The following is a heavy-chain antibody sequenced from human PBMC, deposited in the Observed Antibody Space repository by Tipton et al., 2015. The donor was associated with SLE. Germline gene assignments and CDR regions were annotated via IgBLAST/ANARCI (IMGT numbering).Heavy chain of an antibody. D-gene: IGHD3/OR15-3a*01. CDR3: ARSHGGLWDFNAYFAY. J-gene: IGHJ4*02. CDR2: IYYTGST. V-gene: IGHV4-28*01. Sequence: TLSLTCSVSGYSISSGNWWGWIRQPPGKGLEWIGFIYYTGSTYYNPSLKSRVTMSDDTSKNQFSLKLRSVTAVDTAIYYCARSHGGLWDFNAYFAYWGQGALVNV. CDR1: GYSISSGNW.